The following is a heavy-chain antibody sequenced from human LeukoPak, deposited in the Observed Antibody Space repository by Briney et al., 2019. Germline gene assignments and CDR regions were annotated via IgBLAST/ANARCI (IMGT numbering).Heavy chain of an antibody. CDR1: GYTFTNYY. CDR3: ARDRHCSGGICHSNWFDP. D-gene: IGHD2-15*01. J-gene: IGHJ5*02. V-gene: IGHV1-46*01. Sequence: RASVKVSYTASGYTFTNYYIHWVRQAPGQGLEWMGIVNPSSGDTNYAQKFQGRVTITRDTSTTTVYMELTSLSSEDTAAYYCARDRHCSGGICHSNWFDPWGQGTLVTVSS. CDR2: VNPSSGDT.